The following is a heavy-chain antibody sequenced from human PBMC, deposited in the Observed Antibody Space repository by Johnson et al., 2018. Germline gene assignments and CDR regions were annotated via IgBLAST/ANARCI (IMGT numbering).Heavy chain of an antibody. CDR2: ISSSSSYI. V-gene: IGHV3-21*01. D-gene: IGHD2-2*02. J-gene: IGHJ6*02. CDR3: ARDQLVGYCSSTSCYTGLSYYGMDV. Sequence: VQLVESGGGLVKPGGSLRLSCAASGFTFSSYSMNWVRQAPGKGLEWVSSISSSSSYIYYADSVKGRFTISRDNAKNSLYLQMNSLRAEDTAVYYCARDQLVGYCSSTSCYTGLSYYGMDVWGQGTTVTVSS. CDR1: GFTFSSYS.